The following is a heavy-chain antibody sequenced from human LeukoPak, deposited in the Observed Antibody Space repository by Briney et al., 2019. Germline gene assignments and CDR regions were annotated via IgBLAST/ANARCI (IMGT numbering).Heavy chain of an antibody. CDR2: ISSGSTYT. J-gene: IGHJ5*02. CDR1: GFIFSRYT. D-gene: IGHD2-2*01. V-gene: IGHV3-21*01. Sequence: GGSLRLSCAASGFIFSRYTLNWVRQAPGKGLEWISSISSGSTYTYYTDSTKGRFTISRDNAKNTLYLQMNSLRAEDTAVYYCARDTKYCSSTSCWDWFDPWGQGTLVTVSS. CDR3: ARDTKYCSSTSCWDWFDP.